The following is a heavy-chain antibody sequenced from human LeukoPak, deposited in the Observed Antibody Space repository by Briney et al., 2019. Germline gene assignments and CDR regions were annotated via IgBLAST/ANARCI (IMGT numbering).Heavy chain of an antibody. V-gene: IGHV4-59*01. CDR1: GGSISSYY. J-gene: IGHJ4*02. D-gene: IGHD5-24*01. CDR2: IYYSGST. CDR3: ARAAREMATTPDFDY. Sequence: PSETLSLTCTVSGGSISSYYWSWIRQPPGKGLEWIGYIYYSGSTNYNPSPKSRVTISVDTSKNQFSLKLSSVTAADTAVYYCARAAREMATTPDFDYWGQGTLVTVSS.